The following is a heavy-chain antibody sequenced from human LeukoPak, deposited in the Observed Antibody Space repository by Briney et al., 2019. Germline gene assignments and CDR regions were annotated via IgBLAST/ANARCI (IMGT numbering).Heavy chain of an antibody. CDR2: ISLTGET. CDR3: SRESGAFCPFGY. Sequence: MTSETLSLTCAVSGVSISSSEWWIWVRQPPGQGLEWIGEISLTGETNYNPSLNGRVTMSLDKSRNQLSLSLTSVTAADTAIYYCSRESGAFCPFGYWGQGTLV. D-gene: IGHD1-26*01. J-gene: IGHJ4*02. CDR1: GVSISSSEW. V-gene: IGHV4-4*02.